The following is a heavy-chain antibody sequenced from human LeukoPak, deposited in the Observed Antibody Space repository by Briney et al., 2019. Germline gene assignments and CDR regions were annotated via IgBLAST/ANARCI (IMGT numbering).Heavy chain of an antibody. V-gene: IGHV4-59*01. J-gene: IGHJ5*01. CDR1: GDSISTYY. CDR3: ARIGYGDWWFDS. CDR2: IYYTGST. D-gene: IGHD4-17*01. Sequence: KPSETLSLTCTVSGDSISTYYWSWVRQPPGKGLEWIGYIYYTGSTNYNPSLKSRVTISVDTSKNQFSLKLSSVTAADTAVYYCARIGYGDWWFDSWGQGTLVTVSS.